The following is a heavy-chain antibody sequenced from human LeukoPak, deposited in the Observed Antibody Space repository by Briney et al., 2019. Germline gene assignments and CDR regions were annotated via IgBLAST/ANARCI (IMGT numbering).Heavy chain of an antibody. CDR1: GFTFSSYG. V-gene: IGHV3-23*01. J-gene: IGHJ4*02. CDR3: ACGFSSGYSYDKDY. CDR2: ISGSGGST. D-gene: IGHD5-18*01. Sequence: GGTLRLSCAASGFTFSSYGMSWARQAPGKGLEWVSAISGSGGSTYYADSVKGRFTISRDNSKNTLYLQMNSLRAEDTAVYYCACGFSSGYSYDKDYWGQGTLVTVSS.